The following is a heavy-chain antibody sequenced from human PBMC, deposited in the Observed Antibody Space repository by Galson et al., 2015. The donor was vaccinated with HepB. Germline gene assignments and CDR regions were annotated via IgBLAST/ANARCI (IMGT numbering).Heavy chain of an antibody. CDR1: GFTFSSYW. J-gene: IGHJ4*02. CDR2: INSDGSST. Sequence: SLRLSCAASGFTFSSYWMHWVRQAPGKGLVWVSRINSDGSSTSYADSVRGRFTISRDNAKNTLYLQMNSLRAEDTAVYYCARWGGDRKTFDYWGQGTLVTVSS. CDR3: ARWGGDRKTFDY. D-gene: IGHD1-14*01. V-gene: IGHV3-74*01.